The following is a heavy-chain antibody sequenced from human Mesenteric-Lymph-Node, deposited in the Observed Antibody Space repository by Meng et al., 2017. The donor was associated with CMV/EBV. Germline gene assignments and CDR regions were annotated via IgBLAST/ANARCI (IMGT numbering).Heavy chain of an antibody. V-gene: IGHV3-9*03. D-gene: IGHD1-1*01. J-gene: IGHJ6*02. Sequence: GGSLRLSCAASGFTFYDYAMHWVRQGPGKGLEWASGISWNSGSVGYADSVKGRFIISRDNAKNSLYLQMNSLRTEDMAFYYCAKTTSYYYVMDVWGQGTTVTVSS. CDR2: ISWNSGSV. CDR1: GFTFYDYA. CDR3: AKTTSYYYVMDV.